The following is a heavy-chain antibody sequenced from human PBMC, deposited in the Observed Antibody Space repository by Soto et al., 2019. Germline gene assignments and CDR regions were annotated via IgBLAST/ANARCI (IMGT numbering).Heavy chain of an antibody. CDR1: VGYISSYY. D-gene: IGHD6-19*01. CDR3: ERDSVSGWYGESNFDY. J-gene: IGHJ4*02. V-gene: IGHV4-4*07. Sequence: QVQLQESGPGLVKPAETLSLNCTVSVGYISSYYWSWIRQPAGKGLEWMGRIYISGSTNYNPSLKNRVTMSVDTSKNQFSLKVSSVTAADTAVYYCERDSVSGWYGESNFDYWGQGTLVTVSS. CDR2: IYISGST.